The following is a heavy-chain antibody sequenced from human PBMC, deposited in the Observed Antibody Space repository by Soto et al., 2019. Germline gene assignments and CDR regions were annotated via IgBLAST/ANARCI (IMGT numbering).Heavy chain of an antibody. CDR2: ISGSGGST. D-gene: IGHD3-10*01. Sequence: GGSLRLSCAASGFTFSSYAMSWVRQAPGKGLEWVSAISGSGGSTYYADSVKGRFTISRDNSKNTLYLQMNSLRAEDTDVYYCAKVGKDYYYNWFDPWGQGTLVTVSS. CDR3: AKVGKDYYYNWFDP. V-gene: IGHV3-23*01. J-gene: IGHJ5*02. CDR1: GFTFSSYA.